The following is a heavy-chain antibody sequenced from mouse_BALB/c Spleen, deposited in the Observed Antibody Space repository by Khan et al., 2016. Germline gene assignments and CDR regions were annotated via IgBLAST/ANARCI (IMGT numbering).Heavy chain of an antibody. V-gene: IGHV9-3-1*01. CDR3: TSGSDYGGFTY. CDR2: INTYIGEP. J-gene: IGHJ3*01. CDR1: GYTFTNYG. D-gene: IGHD2-13*01. Sequence: QIQLVQSGPELKKPGETVKISCKASGYTFTNYGMNWVKQAPGKGLKWMGWINTYIGEPTYADDFKGRFAFSLETSASTAYLQINNLKKDDTATYVCTSGSDYGGFTYWGQGTLVTVSS.